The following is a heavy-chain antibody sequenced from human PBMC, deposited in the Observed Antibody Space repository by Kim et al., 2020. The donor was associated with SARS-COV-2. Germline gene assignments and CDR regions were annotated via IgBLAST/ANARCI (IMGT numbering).Heavy chain of an antibody. CDR1: GFTFTGHA. J-gene: IGHJ4*02. CDR3: AKGRGGWMWDH. V-gene: IGHV3-23*01. D-gene: IGHD3-16*01. CDR2: IDGSDGTT. Sequence: GGSLRLSCTTSGFTFTGHAMSWVRQAPGKGLEWVSSIDGSDGTTYYVDSVRGRFTISREDSKNTLYLQMGALRGDDTAVYYCAKGRGGWMWDHWGQGTL.